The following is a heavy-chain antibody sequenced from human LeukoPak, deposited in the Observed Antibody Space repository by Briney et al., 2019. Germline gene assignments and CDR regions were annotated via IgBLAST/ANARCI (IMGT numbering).Heavy chain of an antibody. CDR2: FHYSGSN. Sequence: SETLSLTCTVSGGSMSSSRYYWGWIRQSPDKGLEWIGTFHYSGSNYYNPSLKSRITLSVDTSKNQFSLSLISVTAADTAVYFCARQATFGYAYAYYFDLWGQGTLVTVSS. CDR3: ARQATFGYAYAYYFDL. V-gene: IGHV4-39*01. J-gene: IGHJ4*02. D-gene: IGHD3-16*01. CDR1: GGSMSSSRYY.